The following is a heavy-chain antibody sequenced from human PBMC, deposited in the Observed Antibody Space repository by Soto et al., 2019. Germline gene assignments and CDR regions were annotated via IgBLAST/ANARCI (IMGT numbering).Heavy chain of an antibody. CDR1: GDSLTSYY. Sequence: QVQLQESGPGLVKPSETLSITCSVSGDSLTSYYWTWVRQPRGNGLEWIGYIYYTGKTNYNPSLKSRVTISMDLSKNQFSLELRSLTAADTAVYYCARIILTGYYGLEPWGQGTLVIVSA. J-gene: IGHJ5*02. CDR2: IYYTGKT. V-gene: IGHV4-59*01. D-gene: IGHD3-9*01. CDR3: ARIILTGYYGLEP.